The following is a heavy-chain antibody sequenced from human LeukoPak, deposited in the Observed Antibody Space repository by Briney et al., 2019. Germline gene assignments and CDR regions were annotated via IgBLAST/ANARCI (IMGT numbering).Heavy chain of an antibody. D-gene: IGHD6-19*01. CDR1: GFTFSSYS. J-gene: IGHJ3*02. CDR3: AKDLYRRSGWFPRVCAFDI. CDR2: ISSSRSNI. Sequence: GGSLRLSCAASGFTFSSYSMNWVRQAPGKGLEGGSYISSSRSNIYYADSVKGRFTISRDNAKNSLYLQMNSLRAEDTAVYYCAKDLYRRSGWFPRVCAFDIWGQGTMVTVSS. V-gene: IGHV3-48*04.